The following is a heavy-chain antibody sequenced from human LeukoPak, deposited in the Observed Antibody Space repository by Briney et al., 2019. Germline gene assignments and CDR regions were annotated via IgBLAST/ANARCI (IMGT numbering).Heavy chain of an antibody. D-gene: IGHD6-13*01. CDR2: ISSSSTYI. CDR1: GFCFSNYN. CDR3: ARVSTAVTLAIDY. J-gene: IGHJ4*02. V-gene: IGHV3-21*06. Sequence: GGSLRLSCAASGFCFSNYNMNWVRQAPGEGLEWVSVISSSSTYIYYADSLKARFTISRDNAKNSLYLQMNSLRAEDTAVYYCARVSTAVTLAIDYWGQGTLVTVST.